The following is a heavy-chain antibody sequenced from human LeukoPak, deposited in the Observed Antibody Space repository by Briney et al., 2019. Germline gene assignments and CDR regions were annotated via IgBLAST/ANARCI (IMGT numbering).Heavy chain of an antibody. CDR2: IYTSGST. J-gene: IGHJ3*02. CDR1: GGSIGSGSYY. Sequence: PSETLSLTCTVSGGSIGSGSYYWSWIRQPAGKGLEWIGRIYTSGSTNYNPSLKSRVTISVDTSKNQFSLKLSSVTAADTAVYYCARITMILGAFDIWGQGTMVTVSS. CDR3: ARITMILGAFDI. D-gene: IGHD3-22*01. V-gene: IGHV4-61*02.